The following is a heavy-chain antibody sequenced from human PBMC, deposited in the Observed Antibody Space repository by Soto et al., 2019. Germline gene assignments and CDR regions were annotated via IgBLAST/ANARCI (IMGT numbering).Heavy chain of an antibody. CDR2: ISYDGSNK. CDR1: GFTFSSYG. Sequence: QVQLVESGGGVVQPGRSLRLSCAASGFTFSSYGMHWVRQAPGKGLDWVAVISYDGSNKYYADSVKGRFTISRDNSKNTLYLQMNSLRAEDTAVYYCALLRYNWNSSICYWGQGTLVTVSS. J-gene: IGHJ4*02. CDR3: ALLRYNWNSSICY. V-gene: IGHV3-30*03. D-gene: IGHD1-7*01.